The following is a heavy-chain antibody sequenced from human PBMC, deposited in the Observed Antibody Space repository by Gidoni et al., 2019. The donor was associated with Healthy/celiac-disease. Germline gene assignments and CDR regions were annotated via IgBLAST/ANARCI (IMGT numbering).Heavy chain of an antibody. CDR2: IYYSGST. CDR3: ARVLRVTTGNWFDP. Sequence: QLQLQESGPGLMKPSETLSLTCTVSGGSISSSSYYWGWIRQPPGKGLEWIGSIYYSGSTYYNPSLKSRVTISVDTSKNQFSLKLSSVTAADTAVYYCARVLRVTTGNWFDPWGQGTLVTVSS. V-gene: IGHV4-39*01. J-gene: IGHJ5*02. D-gene: IGHD4-17*01. CDR1: GGSISSSSYY.